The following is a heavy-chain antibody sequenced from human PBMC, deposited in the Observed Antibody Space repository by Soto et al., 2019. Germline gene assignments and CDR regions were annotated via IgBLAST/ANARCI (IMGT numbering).Heavy chain of an antibody. V-gene: IGHV1-24*01. J-gene: IGHJ5*02. Sequence: ASVKVSCKVSGYTLTELSMHWVRQAPGKGLEWMGGFDPEDGETIYAQKFQGRVTMTEDTSTDTAYMELSSLRSEDTAVYYCAPESGYSSSWYHWFDPWGQGTLVTVSS. D-gene: IGHD6-13*01. CDR1: GYTLTELS. CDR2: FDPEDGET. CDR3: APESGYSSSWYHWFDP.